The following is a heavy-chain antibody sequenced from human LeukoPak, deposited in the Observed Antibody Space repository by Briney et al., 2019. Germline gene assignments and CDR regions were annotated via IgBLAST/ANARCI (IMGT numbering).Heavy chain of an antibody. D-gene: IGHD2-2*01. CDR1: GGSISSYY. V-gene: IGHV4-59*08. CDR3: ARHYCSSTSCYLFDY. CDR2: IYYSGST. Sequence: SETLSLTCTVSGGSISSYYWSWIRQPPGKGLEWIGYIYYSGSTNYNPSLKSRVTISVDTSKNQFSLKLSSVTAADTAVYYCARHYCSSTSCYLFDYWGQGTLVTVSS. J-gene: IGHJ4*02.